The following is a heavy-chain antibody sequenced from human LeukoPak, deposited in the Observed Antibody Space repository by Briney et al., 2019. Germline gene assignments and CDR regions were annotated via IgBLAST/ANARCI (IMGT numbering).Heavy chain of an antibody. V-gene: IGHV3-21*01. J-gene: IGHJ4*02. D-gene: IGHD4-17*01. CDR1: GFTFSSYS. CDR2: ISSSSSYM. Sequence: GGSLRLSCAASGFTFSSYSMNWVRQAPGKGLEWVSSISSSSSYMYYADSVKGRFTISRDNAKNSLYLQMNSLRAEDTAVYYCARGQVHDYGDRPDYWGQGTLVTVSS. CDR3: ARGQVHDYGDRPDY.